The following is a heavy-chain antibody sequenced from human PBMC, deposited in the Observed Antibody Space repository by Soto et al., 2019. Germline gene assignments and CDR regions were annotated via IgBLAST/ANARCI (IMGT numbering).Heavy chain of an antibody. CDR1: GGSISSSSYY. Sequence: PSETLSLTCTVSGGSISSSSYYWGWIRQPPGKGLEWIGSIYYSGSTYYNPSLKSRVTISVDTSKNQFSLKLSSVTAADTAVYYCARPRITMVRGVIDHSNWFDPWGQGTLVTVSS. V-gene: IGHV4-39*01. CDR3: ARPRITMVRGVIDHSNWFDP. CDR2: IYYSGST. J-gene: IGHJ5*02. D-gene: IGHD3-10*01.